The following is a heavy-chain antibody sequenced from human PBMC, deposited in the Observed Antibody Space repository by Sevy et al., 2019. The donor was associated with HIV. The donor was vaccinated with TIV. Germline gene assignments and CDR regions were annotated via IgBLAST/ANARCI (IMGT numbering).Heavy chain of an antibody. V-gene: IGHV3-33*08. Sequence: GGSLRLSCSTSGFTFNSYWLTWVRQAPGKGLEWVAVIWYDGSNKEYADSVKGRFTISRDNSKNTLYVQMNSLRAEDTAVYYCARESIAVAGIGYYFDYWGQGTLVTVSS. D-gene: IGHD6-19*01. CDR2: IWYDGSNK. CDR1: GFTFNSYW. CDR3: ARESIAVAGIGYYFDY. J-gene: IGHJ4*02.